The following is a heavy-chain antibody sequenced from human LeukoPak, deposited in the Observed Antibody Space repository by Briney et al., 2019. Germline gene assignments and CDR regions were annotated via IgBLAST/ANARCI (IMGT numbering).Heavy chain of an antibody. CDR2: ISSSGSTI. CDR3: ARDLHGGFDY. Sequence: GGSLRLSCAASGFTFSSYEMNWVRQAPGKGLEWVSYISSSGSTIYYADSVKGRFTISRDNSKNTLYLQMNSLRAEDTAVYYCARDLHGGFDYWGQGTLVTVSS. CDR1: GFTFSSYE. J-gene: IGHJ4*02. D-gene: IGHD4-23*01. V-gene: IGHV3-48*03.